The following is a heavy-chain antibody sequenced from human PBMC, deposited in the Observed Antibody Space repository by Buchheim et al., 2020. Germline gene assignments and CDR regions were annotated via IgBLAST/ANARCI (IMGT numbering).Heavy chain of an antibody. D-gene: IGHD1-1*01. CDR1: GPSAISDDYY. J-gene: IGHJ4*02. CDR3: ARSLHNYDLTPYYSDV. Sequence: QVQLRESGPGLAKPSQTLSLTCTASGPSAISDDYYWSWIRQPPGKGLEWLGHIKYSGKTYYVPSLKSRLTFSIDTSKNQFSLKLASVTAADTAVYYCARSLHNYDLTPYYSDVWGQGT. CDR2: IKYSGKT. V-gene: IGHV4-30-4*01.